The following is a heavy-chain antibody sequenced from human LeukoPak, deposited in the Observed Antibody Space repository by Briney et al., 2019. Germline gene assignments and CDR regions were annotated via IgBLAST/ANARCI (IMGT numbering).Heavy chain of an antibody. CDR1: GGSISNFY. V-gene: IGHV4-59*01. D-gene: IGHD1-14*01. CDR3: ARADMNLYFFEY. CDR2: IYYSGST. Sequence: SETLSLTCTVSGGSISNFYWSWIRQPPGKGLEWIGHIYYSGSTNYNPSLKSRVTISLDTSKNQFSLKLSSVTAADTAVYYCARADMNLYFFEYWGQGALVTDSS. J-gene: IGHJ4*02.